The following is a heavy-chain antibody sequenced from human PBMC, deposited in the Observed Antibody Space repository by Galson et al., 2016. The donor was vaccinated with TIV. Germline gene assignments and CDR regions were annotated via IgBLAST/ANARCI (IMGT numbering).Heavy chain of an antibody. V-gene: IGHV3-23*01. D-gene: IGHD5-18*01. CDR2: IGGSGGSP. CDR1: GFTFGSYA. J-gene: IGHJ4*02. Sequence: SLRLSCAASGFTFGSYAMNWVRQAPGKGLEWVSSIGGSGGSPYYADSVKGRSTISRDSSKNTVFLQMNSLRAEDTAIYYCAKDRQWIPSTLDHWGQGTLVTVSS. CDR3: AKDRQWIPSTLDH.